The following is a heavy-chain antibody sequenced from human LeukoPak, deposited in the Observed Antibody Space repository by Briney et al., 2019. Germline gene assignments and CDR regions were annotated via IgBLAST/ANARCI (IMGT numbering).Heavy chain of an antibody. Sequence: SETLPLTCAVYGGSFSGYYWSWIRQPPGKGLEWIGEINHSGSTNYNPSLKSRVTISVDTSKNQFSLKLSSVTAADTAVYYCARGLRHDVTGTTSTFDYWGQGTLVTVSS. D-gene: IGHD1-20*01. J-gene: IGHJ4*02. CDR2: INHSGST. CDR3: ARGLRHDVTGTTSTFDY. CDR1: GGSFSGYY. V-gene: IGHV4-34*01.